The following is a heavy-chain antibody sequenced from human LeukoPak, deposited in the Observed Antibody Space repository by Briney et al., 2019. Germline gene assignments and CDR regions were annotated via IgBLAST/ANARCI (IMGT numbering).Heavy chain of an antibody. CDR1: GFTFSDYS. D-gene: IGHD1-26*01. Sequence: GGSLRLSCAASGFTFSDYSMNWVRQAPGKGLEWVSFISSTSGRIHYTDSVRGRFTISRDNDRNSLYLQMNSLRDEDTAVYYCARDSEWGLLRSDYWGQGTLVTVSS. CDR3: ARDSEWGLLRSDY. V-gene: IGHV3-48*02. CDR2: ISSTSGRI. J-gene: IGHJ4*02.